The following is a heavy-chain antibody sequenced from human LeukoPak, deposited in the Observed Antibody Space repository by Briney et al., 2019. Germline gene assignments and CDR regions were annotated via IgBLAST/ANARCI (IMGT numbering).Heavy chain of an antibody. CDR1: SGSFSGYY. CDR3: ARVYGWPPRNDY. CDR2: IYTSGST. Sequence: PSETLSLTCAVYSGSFSGYYWSWIRQPAGKGLEWIGRIYTSGSTSYNPSLKSRVTISVDTSKKQFSLKLNSVTAADTAVYYCARVYGWPPRNDYWGQGTLVTVSS. J-gene: IGHJ4*02. D-gene: IGHD2-8*01. V-gene: IGHV4-59*10.